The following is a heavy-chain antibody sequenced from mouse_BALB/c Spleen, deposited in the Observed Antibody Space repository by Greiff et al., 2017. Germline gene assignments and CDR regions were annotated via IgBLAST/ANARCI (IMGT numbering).Heavy chain of an antibody. CDR3: SIYYYGSSHDY. Sequence: QVQLQQPGAELVRPGASVKLSCKASGYTFTSYWINWVKQRPGQGLEWIGNIYPSDSYTNYNQKFKDKATLTVDKSSSTAYMQLSSPTSEDSAVYYCSIYYYGSSHDYWGQGTTLTVSS. J-gene: IGHJ2*01. V-gene: IGHV1-69*02. CDR2: IYPSDSYT. CDR1: GYTFTSYW. D-gene: IGHD1-1*01.